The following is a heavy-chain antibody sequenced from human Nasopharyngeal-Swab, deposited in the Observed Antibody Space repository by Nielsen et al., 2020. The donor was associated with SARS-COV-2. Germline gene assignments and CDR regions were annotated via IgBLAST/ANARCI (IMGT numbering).Heavy chain of an antibody. D-gene: IGHD2/OR15-2a*01. CDR2: ISSSSSTI. J-gene: IGHJ6*02. V-gene: IGHV3-48*04. CDR3: ASLWGMDV. CDR1: GFTFSSYS. Sequence: GESLKISCAASGFTFSSYSMNWVRKAPGKGLEWVSYISSSSSTIYYADSVKGRFTISRDNAKNSLYLQMNSLRAEDTAVYYCASLWGMDVWGQGTTVTVSS.